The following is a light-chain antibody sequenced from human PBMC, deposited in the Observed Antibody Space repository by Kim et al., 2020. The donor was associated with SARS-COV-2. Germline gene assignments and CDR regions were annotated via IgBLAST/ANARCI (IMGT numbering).Light chain of an antibody. V-gene: IGKV1-6*02. CDR2: VAS. CDR1: QDIGSD. CDR3: LQDFSYPRT. J-gene: IGKJ1*01. Sequence: AIQMTQSPTSLSASVGDRVTITCRASQDIGSDLGWYQQKPGNAPKLLIYVASSLHNGVPSRFSGSGSGTVFTLTISSLQPEDFATYYCLQDFSYPRTFGQGTKVDIK.